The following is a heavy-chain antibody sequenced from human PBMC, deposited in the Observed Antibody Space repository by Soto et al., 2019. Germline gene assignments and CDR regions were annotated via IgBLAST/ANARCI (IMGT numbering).Heavy chain of an antibody. CDR2: IYYSGST. CDR1: GGSISSGGYY. D-gene: IGHD2-15*01. CDR3: ARDAVVVAATPGNWFDP. Sequence: PWETLSLTCTVSGGSISSGGYYWSWIRQHPGKGLEWIGYIYYSGSTYYNPSLKSRVTISVDTSKNQFSLKLSSVTAADTAVYYCARDAVVVAATPGNWFDPWGQGTLVTVSS. J-gene: IGHJ5*02. V-gene: IGHV4-31*03.